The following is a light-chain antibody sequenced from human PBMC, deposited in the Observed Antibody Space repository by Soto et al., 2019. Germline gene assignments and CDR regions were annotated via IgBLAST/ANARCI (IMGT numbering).Light chain of an antibody. CDR1: QSVSNR. J-gene: IGKJ3*01. V-gene: IGKV3-11*01. CDR3: QQRGNWPFFT. CDR2: DAS. Sequence: EIVLTQSPATLSLSPGERATLSCRASQSVSNRLAWYQQKPGQAPRLLIFDASNRATGVPARFSGSGSGTDFTLTISSLEPEDFAVYYCQQRGNWPFFTFRPGTKVDVK.